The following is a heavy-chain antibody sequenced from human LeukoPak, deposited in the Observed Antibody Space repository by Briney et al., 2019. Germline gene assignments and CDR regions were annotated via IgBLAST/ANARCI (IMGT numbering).Heavy chain of an antibody. Sequence: KASETLSLTCAVYGGSFSGYYWSWIRQPPGKGLEWIGSIYHRGSTYYNPSLKSRVTTSVDTSKNQFSLKLSSVTAADTAVYYCARAPSARIAVAGTSGNWFDPWGQGTLVTVSS. V-gene: IGHV4-34*01. CDR2: IYHRGST. J-gene: IGHJ5*02. CDR1: GGSFSGYY. D-gene: IGHD6-19*01. CDR3: ARAPSARIAVAGTSGNWFDP.